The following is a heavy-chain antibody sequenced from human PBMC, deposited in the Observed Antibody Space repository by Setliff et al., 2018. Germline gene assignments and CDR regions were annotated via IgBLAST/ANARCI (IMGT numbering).Heavy chain of an antibody. CDR3: IRDWGEAGSTNAFDI. Sequence: GGSLRLSCLASGFTFDDYGMSWVRQAPGKGLEWVSGLSWRGDNIGYADSVKGRFTISRDNAKNTVYLQMNRLRADDTAVYYCIRDWGEAGSTNAFDIWGQGTVVTVSS. CDR2: LSWRGDNI. V-gene: IGHV3-20*04. J-gene: IGHJ3*02. CDR1: GFTFDDYG. D-gene: IGHD1-26*01.